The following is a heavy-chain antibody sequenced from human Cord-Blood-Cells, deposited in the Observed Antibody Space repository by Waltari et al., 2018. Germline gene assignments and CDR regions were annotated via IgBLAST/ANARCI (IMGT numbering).Heavy chain of an antibody. V-gene: IGHV4-34*01. CDR1: GGSFSGYY. CDR3: ARAAEYSSSYYYYGMDV. D-gene: IGHD6-6*01. Sequence: QVQLQQWGAGLLKPSETLSLTCAVYGGSFSGYYWSWIRQPPGKGLEWIGEINHGERTNYTPSLKGRVTISVDTSKNQFSLKRSSVTAADTAVYYCARAAEYSSSYYYYGMDVWGQGTTVTVSS. CDR2: INHGERT. J-gene: IGHJ6*02.